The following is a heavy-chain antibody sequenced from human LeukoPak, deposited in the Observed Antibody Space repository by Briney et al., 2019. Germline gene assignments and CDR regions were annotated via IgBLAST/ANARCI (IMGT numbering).Heavy chain of an antibody. V-gene: IGHV3-23*01. CDR3: VRKVYYYMDV. CDR1: GVTLSRYA. J-gene: IGHJ6*03. CDR2: ISPSGDST. Sequence: GGSLRLSCAASGVTLSRYAVNWVRQAPGRGLEWVSYISPSGDSTVYAESVKGQFTISRDNSKNMLYLQMDSLRAEDTGIYYCVRKVYYYMDVWGKGTTVTVSS.